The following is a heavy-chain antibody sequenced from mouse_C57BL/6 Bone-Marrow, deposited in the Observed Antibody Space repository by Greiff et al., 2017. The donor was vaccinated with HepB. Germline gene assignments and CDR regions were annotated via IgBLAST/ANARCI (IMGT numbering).Heavy chain of an antibody. CDR2: ISNGGGST. J-gene: IGHJ4*01. CDR3: ARRPVAMDY. CDR1: GFTFSDYY. V-gene: IGHV5-12*01. Sequence: EVKLMESGGGLVQPGGSLKLSCAASGFTFSDYYMYWVRQTPEKRLEWVAYISNGGGSTYYPDTVKGRFTISRDNAKNTLYLQMSRLKSEDTAMYYCARRPVAMDYWGQGTSVTVSS.